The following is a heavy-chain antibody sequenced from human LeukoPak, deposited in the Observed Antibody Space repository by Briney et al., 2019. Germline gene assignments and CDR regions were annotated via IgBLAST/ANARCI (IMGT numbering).Heavy chain of an antibody. J-gene: IGHJ6*03. D-gene: IGHD6-13*01. CDR1: GYTFTSYG. CDR3: ARGGGAAADYSYYYMVV. V-gene: IGHV1-18*01. CDR2: ISAYNGNT. Sequence: GASVKVSCKASGYTFTSYGITWVRQAPGQGPEWMGWISAYNGNTNYAQKLQGRVTMTTDTSTSTAYMELRSLRSDDTAVYYCARGGGAAADYSYYYMVVWGKGTTVTVSS.